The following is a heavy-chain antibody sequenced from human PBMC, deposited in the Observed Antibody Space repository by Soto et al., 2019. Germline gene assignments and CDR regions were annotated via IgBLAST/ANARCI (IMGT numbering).Heavy chain of an antibody. CDR2: INHSGST. J-gene: IGHJ4*02. V-gene: IGHV4-34*01. CDR3: ARFGGYCSGPSCLFDY. Sequence: SETLSLTCAVYGGSFSGYYWSWIRQPPGKGLEWIGEINHSGSTNYNPSLKSRVTISVDTSKNQFSLQWSSLEASDTAMYYCARFGGYCSGPSCLFDYWGQGTLVTVSS. D-gene: IGHD2-15*01. CDR1: GGSFSGYY.